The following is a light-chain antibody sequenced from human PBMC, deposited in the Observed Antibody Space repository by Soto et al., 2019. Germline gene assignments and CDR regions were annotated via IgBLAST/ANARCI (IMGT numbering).Light chain of an antibody. J-gene: IGKJ2*01. CDR2: AAS. Sequence: DIQMTQSPSSLSASVGDRVTITGRASQSIASYLNWFQQKPGKAPRLLIYAASSLQSGVPSRFSGSGSGTDFTLTISSLQPEDFATYYCQQSSNYPMYTFGQGTKLYVK. CDR3: QQSSNYPMYT. CDR1: QSIASY. V-gene: IGKV1-39*01.